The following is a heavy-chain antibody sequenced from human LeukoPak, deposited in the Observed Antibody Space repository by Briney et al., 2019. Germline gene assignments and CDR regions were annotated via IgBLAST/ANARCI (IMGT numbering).Heavy chain of an antibody. CDR2: IYHSGTT. D-gene: IGHD3-16*01. J-gene: IGHJ3*02. V-gene: IGHV4-28*01. Sequence: SETLSLTCAVSGYSITSSSWWGWIRQPPGKGLEWIGYIYHSGTTYYNPSLQSRVTMSVDTSKNQFSLKLSSVTAVDTAVYYCARSIAFGYDAFDIWGQGTMVTVSS. CDR1: GYSITSSSW. CDR3: ARSIAFGYDAFDI.